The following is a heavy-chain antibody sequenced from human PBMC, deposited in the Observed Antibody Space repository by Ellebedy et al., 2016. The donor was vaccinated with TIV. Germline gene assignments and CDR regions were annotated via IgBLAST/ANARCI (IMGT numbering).Heavy chain of an antibody. D-gene: IGHD6-13*01. J-gene: IGHJ5*02. CDR1: GFTFNNYA. Sequence: PGGSLRLSCAASGFTFNNYAMSWVRQAPGMGLEWVSSISGSGDRTYYADSVKGRFTISRDNSKNTLNLQMSSLRAEDTAVYYCAKVPVSDYSSSWYRWFDPWGQGTLVTVSS. V-gene: IGHV3-23*01. CDR3: AKVPVSDYSSSWYRWFDP. CDR2: ISGSGDRT.